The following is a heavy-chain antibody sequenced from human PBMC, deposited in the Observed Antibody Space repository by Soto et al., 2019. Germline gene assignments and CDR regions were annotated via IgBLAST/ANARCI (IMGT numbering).Heavy chain of an antibody. CDR1: GYTFTSYY. CDR2: INPSGGST. D-gene: IGHD6-6*01. V-gene: IGHV1-46*01. J-gene: IGHJ6*02. CDR3: ARANPEAARPYYYYYYGMDV. Sequence: GASVKVSCKASGYTFTSYYMHWVRQAPGQGLEWMGIINPSGGSTSYAQKFQGRVTMTRDTSTSTVYMELSSLRSEDTGVYYCARANPEAARPYYYYYYGMDVWGQGTTVTVSS.